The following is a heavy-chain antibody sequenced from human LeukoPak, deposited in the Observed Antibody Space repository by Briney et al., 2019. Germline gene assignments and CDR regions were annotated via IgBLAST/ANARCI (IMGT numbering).Heavy chain of an antibody. D-gene: IGHD3-3*01. Sequence: GGSLRLSCAASGFTFSTYWMSWVRQAPGKGLEWVANIKQDGSEKYYVDSVKGRFTISRDNAKNSLYLQMNSLRAEDTAVYYCASDYYDYLLGSVDAFDIWGQGTMVTVSS. V-gene: IGHV3-7*01. CDR3: ASDYYDYLLGSVDAFDI. CDR2: IKQDGSEK. CDR1: GFTFSTYW. J-gene: IGHJ3*02.